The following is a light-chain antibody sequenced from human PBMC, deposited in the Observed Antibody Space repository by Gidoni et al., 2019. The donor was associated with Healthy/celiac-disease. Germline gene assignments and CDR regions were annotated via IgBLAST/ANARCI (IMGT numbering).Light chain of an antibody. CDR1: SSDVGGYNY. CDR2: EVS. Sequence: QAALTQPASVSGSPGQSSTIPCTGNSSDVGGYNYVSWYQQHPGKAPKLMIYEVSNRPSGVSNRFSGAKSGNTASLTISGLQAEDEADYYCSSYTSSSTPYVFGTGTKVTVL. J-gene: IGLJ1*01. V-gene: IGLV2-14*01. CDR3: SSYTSSSTPYV.